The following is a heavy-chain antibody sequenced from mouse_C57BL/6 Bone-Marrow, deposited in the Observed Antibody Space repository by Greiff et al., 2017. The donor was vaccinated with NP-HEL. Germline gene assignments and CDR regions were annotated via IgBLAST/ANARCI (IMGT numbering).Heavy chain of an antibody. Sequence: EVQLQQSGAELVRPGASVKLSCTASGFNIKDDYMHWVKQRPEQGLEWIGWIDPENGDTEYASKFQGKATITADTSSNTANLQLSSLTSEDTAVDYGTPIITTVVDEGFDVWGTGTTVTVSA. CDR2: IDPENGDT. V-gene: IGHV14-4*01. J-gene: IGHJ1*03. CDR1: GFNIKDDY. CDR3: TPIITTVVDEGFDV. D-gene: IGHD1-1*01.